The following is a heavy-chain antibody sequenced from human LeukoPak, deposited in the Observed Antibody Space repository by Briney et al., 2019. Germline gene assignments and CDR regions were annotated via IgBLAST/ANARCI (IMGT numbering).Heavy chain of an antibody. CDR1: GGSISSSSYY. Sequence: PSETLSLTCTVSGGSISSSSYYWGWIRQPPGKGLEWIGSIYYSGSTYYNPSLKSRVTISVDTSKNQFSLKLSSVTAADTAVYYCARHGVFCSSTSCYSHWYFDLWGRGTLVTVSS. CDR2: IYYSGST. J-gene: IGHJ2*01. V-gene: IGHV4-39*01. CDR3: ARHGVFCSSTSCYSHWYFDL. D-gene: IGHD2-2*01.